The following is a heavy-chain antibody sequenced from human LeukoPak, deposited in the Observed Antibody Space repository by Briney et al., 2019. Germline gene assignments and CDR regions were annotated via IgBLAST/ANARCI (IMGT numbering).Heavy chain of an antibody. Sequence: SETLSLTCAVYGGSFSGYYWSWIRQPPGKGLEWIGEINHSGSTNYNPSLKSRVTISVDTSKNQFSLKLSSVTAADTAVYYCATEGYYYDSSGYYWGQGTQVTVSS. CDR1: GGSFSGYY. V-gene: IGHV4-34*01. J-gene: IGHJ4*02. CDR3: ATEGYYYDSSGYY. D-gene: IGHD3-22*01. CDR2: INHSGST.